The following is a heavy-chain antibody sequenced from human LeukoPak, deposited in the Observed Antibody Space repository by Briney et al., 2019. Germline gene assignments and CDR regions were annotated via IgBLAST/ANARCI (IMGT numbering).Heavy chain of an antibody. D-gene: IGHD6-13*01. J-gene: IGHJ6*04. CDR2: ISSNGDNT. V-gene: IGHV3-64*04. CDR3: ARTQGSSWYSYYYYGMDV. Sequence: GGSLRLSCSVSGFTFSTYVMHWVRQAPGKGLEYVSAISSNGDNTYYADSVKGGFTISRDNSKNTLYLQMNSLRAEDTAVYYCARTQGSSWYSYYYYGMDVWGKGTTVTVSS. CDR1: GFTFSTYV.